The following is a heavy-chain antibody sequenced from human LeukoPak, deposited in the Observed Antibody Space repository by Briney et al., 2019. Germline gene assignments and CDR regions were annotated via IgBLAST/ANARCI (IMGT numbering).Heavy chain of an antibody. CDR3: ARENYSGRVHFNAFDI. J-gene: IGHJ3*02. Sequence: GASVKVSCKASGYTFTGYYMHWVRQAPGQGLEWMGWINPNSGGTNYAQKFQGRVTKTRDTSISTAYMELSRLRSDDTAVYYCARENYSGRVHFNAFDIWGQGTMVTVSS. D-gene: IGHD3-10*01. V-gene: IGHV1-2*02. CDR1: GYTFTGYY. CDR2: INPNSGGT.